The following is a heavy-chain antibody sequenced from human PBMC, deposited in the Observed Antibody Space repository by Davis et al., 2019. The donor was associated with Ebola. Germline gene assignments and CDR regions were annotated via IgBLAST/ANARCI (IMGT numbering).Heavy chain of an antibody. CDR3: ARDTTYSSGSDI. CDR2: IIPIFGTA. Sequence: SVQVSCKASGGTFSSYAISWVRQAPGQGLEWMGGIIPIFGTANYAQKFQGRITITADKSTSTAYMELSSLRSEDTAVYYCARDTTYSSGSDIWGQGTMVTVSS. CDR1: GGTFSSYA. V-gene: IGHV1-69*06. J-gene: IGHJ3*02. D-gene: IGHD6-19*01.